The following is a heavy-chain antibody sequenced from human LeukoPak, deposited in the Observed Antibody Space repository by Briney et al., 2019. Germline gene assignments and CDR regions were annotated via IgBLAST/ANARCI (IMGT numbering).Heavy chain of an antibody. Sequence: PGGSLRLSRAASGFTFSSYAMSWVRQAPGKGLEWVSSLTNSGSNTYYADSVKGRFTISRDNSKNTLYLQMNSLRAEDTAVYYCAKSVVVGRVFPGLDYWGQGTLVAVSS. CDR2: LTNSGSNT. CDR1: GFTFSSYA. V-gene: IGHV3-23*01. CDR3: AKSVVVGRVFPGLDY. D-gene: IGHD2-21*01. J-gene: IGHJ4*02.